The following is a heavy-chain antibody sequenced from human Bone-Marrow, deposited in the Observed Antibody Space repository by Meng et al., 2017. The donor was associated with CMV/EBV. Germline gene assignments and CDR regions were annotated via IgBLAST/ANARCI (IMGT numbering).Heavy chain of an antibody. V-gene: IGHV3-53*01. CDR1: GFTFSSYW. Sequence: GGSLRLSCAASGFTFSSYWMSWVRQAPGKGLEWVSVIYSGGSTYYADSVKGRFTISRDNSKNTLYLQMNSLRAEDTAVYYCARAIVGATSDYFDYWGQGTLVTVSS. CDR3: ARAIVGATSDYFDY. J-gene: IGHJ4*02. D-gene: IGHD1-26*01. CDR2: IYSGGST.